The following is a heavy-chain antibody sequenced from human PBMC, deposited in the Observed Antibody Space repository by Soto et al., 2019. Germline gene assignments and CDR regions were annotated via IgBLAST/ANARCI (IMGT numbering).Heavy chain of an antibody. J-gene: IGHJ4*02. CDR1: VFSLTTSGVG. V-gene: IGHV2-5*02. D-gene: IGHD6-6*01. CDR3: ARSSGRSGDY. CDR2: LYWDDDK. Sequence: QITLKESGPALVKPTQTLTLTCTFSVFSLTTSGVGVGWIRQPPGKALEWLALLYWDDDKRYSPSLKSRLTSTMDTSNNQVVLTMTNMAPVDTGTYFCARSSGRSGDYWGQGTLVTVSS.